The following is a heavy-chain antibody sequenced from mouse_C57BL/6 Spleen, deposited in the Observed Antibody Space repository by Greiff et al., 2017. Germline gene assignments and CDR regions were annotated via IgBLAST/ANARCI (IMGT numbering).Heavy chain of an antibody. Sequence: QVQLKESGAELVKPGASVKLSCKASGYTFTSYWMHWVKQRPGRGLEWIGRIDPNSGGTKYNEKFKSKATLTVDKPSSTAYMQLSSLTSEDSAVYYCARRDGSSPFAMDYWGQGTSVTVSS. J-gene: IGHJ4*01. CDR2: IDPNSGGT. D-gene: IGHD1-1*01. CDR3: ARRDGSSPFAMDY. V-gene: IGHV1-72*01. CDR1: GYTFTSYW.